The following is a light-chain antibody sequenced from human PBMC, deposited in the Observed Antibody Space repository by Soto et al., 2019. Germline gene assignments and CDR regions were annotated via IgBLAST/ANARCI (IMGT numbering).Light chain of an antibody. Sequence: DMVLTQSPGTLSLSPGERATLSCRASQSVRANYVAWYQQKPGQAPRVLIYDTSKRATGIPARFSGSGSATDFTLTISRLEPEDFAVYYCQQYGSSLGVTFGQGTRLEIK. CDR1: QSVRANY. J-gene: IGKJ5*01. CDR3: QQYGSSLGVT. CDR2: DTS. V-gene: IGKV3-20*01.